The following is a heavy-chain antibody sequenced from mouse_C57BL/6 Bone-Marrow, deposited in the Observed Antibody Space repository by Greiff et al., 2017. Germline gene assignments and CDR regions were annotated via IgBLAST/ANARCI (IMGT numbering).Heavy chain of an antibody. Sequence: DVHLVESEGGLVQPGSSMKLSCTASGFTFSDYYMAWVRQVPEKGLEWVENINYDGSSTYYLDSLKSRFIISRDNAKNILYLQMSSLKSEDTATYYCARDSGYYYGTLYFDVWGTGTTVTVSS. J-gene: IGHJ1*03. CDR1: GFTFSDYY. CDR3: ARDSGYYYGTLYFDV. V-gene: IGHV5-16*01. CDR2: INYDGSST. D-gene: IGHD1-1*01.